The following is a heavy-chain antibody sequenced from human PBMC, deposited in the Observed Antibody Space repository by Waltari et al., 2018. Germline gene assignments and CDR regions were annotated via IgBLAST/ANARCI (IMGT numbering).Heavy chain of an antibody. D-gene: IGHD2-21*01. CDR1: GYSFTSYW. J-gene: IGHJ3*02. CDR2: IYPGDSDT. CDR3: ARHMGMVVIKADAFDI. V-gene: IGHV5-51*01. Sequence: EVQLVQSGAEVKKPGESMRISCKGSGYSFTSYWLGWVRQMPGKGLEWMGIIYPGDSDTRYSPSVQGQVTISADKSISTAYLQWSSLKASDTAMYYCARHMGMVVIKADAFDIWGQGTMVTVSS.